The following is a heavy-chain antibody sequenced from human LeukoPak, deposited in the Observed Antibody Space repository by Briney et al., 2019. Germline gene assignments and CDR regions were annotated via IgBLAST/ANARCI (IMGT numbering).Heavy chain of an antibody. CDR3: IGLSRPVVAGVNEDY. J-gene: IGHJ4*02. CDR2: IGSKANTYAT. D-gene: IGHD4-23*01. CDR1: AFPFSDLA. Sequence: GESPKTFRATSAFPFSDLANELVRQASGKGLEWVGRIGSKANTYATTYAASLKGRFSISRDDSKNTAYLQMTSLETEDTGVYYSIGLSRPVVAGVNEDYWGQGTLVTVSS. V-gene: IGHV3-73*01.